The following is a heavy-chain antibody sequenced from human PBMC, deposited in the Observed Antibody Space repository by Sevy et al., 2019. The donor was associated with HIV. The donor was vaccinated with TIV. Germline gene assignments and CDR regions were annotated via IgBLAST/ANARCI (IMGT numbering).Heavy chain of an antibody. V-gene: IGHV3-21*01. CDR1: GFTFSSYS. CDR2: ISSSSSYI. CDR3: ARAKGYCSSTSCYTPRNYYYYYGMDV. Sequence: GGSLRLSCAASGFTFSSYSMNWVRQAPGKGLEWVSSISSSSSYIYYADSVKGRFTISRDNAKNSLYLQMNSLRAEDTAVDYCARAKGYCSSTSCYTPRNYYYYYGMDVWGQGTTVTVSS. D-gene: IGHD2-2*02. J-gene: IGHJ6*02.